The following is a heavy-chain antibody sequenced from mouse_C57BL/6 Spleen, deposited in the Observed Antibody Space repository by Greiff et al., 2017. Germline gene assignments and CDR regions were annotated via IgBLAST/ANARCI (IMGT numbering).Heavy chain of an antibody. D-gene: IGHD2-2*01. V-gene: IGHV1-52*01. CDR2: IDPSDSET. CDR3: AHYGYDRGFAY. CDR1: GYTFTSYW. J-gene: IGHJ3*01. Sequence: QVQLQQPGAELVRPGSSVKLSCKASGYTFTSYWMHWVKQRPIQGLEWIGNIDPSDSETHYNQKFKDKATLTVDKSSSTAYMQLSSLTSEDSAVDYCAHYGYDRGFAYWGKGTLVTVSA.